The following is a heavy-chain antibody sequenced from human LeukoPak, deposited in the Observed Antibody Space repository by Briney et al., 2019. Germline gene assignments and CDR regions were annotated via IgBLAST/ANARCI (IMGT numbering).Heavy chain of an antibody. CDR3: ARGVVPAASFDY. CDR1: GYTFTGYY. V-gene: IGHV1-18*04. D-gene: IGHD2-2*01. CDR2: ISAYNGNT. J-gene: IGHJ4*02. Sequence: GASVKVSCKASGYTFTGYYMHWVRQAPGQGLEWMGWISAYNGNTNYAQKLQGRVTMTTDTSTSTAYMELRSLRSDDTAVYYCARGVVPAASFDYWGQGTLVTVSS.